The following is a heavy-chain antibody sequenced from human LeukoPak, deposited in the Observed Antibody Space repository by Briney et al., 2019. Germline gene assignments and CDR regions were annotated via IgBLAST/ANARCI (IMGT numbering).Heavy chain of an antibody. D-gene: IGHD4-11*01. Sequence: ASVKVSCKTSGYTFTNYDINWVRQATGQGFEWMGWMSPNSGNTGYAQKFQGRVAMTMDTSIRTAYMELSSLRAEDTAVYYCAKASTVTTDDFDYWGQGTLVTVSS. CDR2: MSPNSGNT. V-gene: IGHV1-8*01. CDR1: GYTFTNYD. CDR3: AKASTVTTDDFDY. J-gene: IGHJ4*02.